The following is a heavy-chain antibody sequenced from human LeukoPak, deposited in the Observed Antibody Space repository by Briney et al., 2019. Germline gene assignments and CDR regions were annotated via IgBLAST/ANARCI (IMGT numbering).Heavy chain of an antibody. V-gene: IGHV4-59*01. Sequence: PSETLSLTCTVSGGSISSYYWSWIRQPPGKGLEWIGYIYYSGSTNYNPSLKSRVTISVDTSKNQFSLKLSSVTAADTAVYYCARGGRIAGSDWFDPWGQGTLVTVSS. CDR2: IYYSGST. CDR3: ARGGRIAGSDWFDP. D-gene: IGHD6-13*01. J-gene: IGHJ5*02. CDR1: GGSISSYY.